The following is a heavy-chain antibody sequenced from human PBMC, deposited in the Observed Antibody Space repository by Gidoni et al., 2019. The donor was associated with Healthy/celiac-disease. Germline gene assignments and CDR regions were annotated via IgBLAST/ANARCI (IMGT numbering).Heavy chain of an antibody. J-gene: IGHJ6*02. CDR2: IIPIFGTA. Sequence: QVQLVQSGAEVKKPGSSVKVSCKASGGTFSSYAISWVGQAPGQGLEWMGGIIPIFGTANYAQKFQGRVTITADESTSTAYMELSSLRSEDTAVYYCARSDIVVVPAMGYYYYYGMDVWGQGTTVTVSS. D-gene: IGHD2-2*01. CDR1: GGTFSSYA. V-gene: IGHV1-69*01. CDR3: ARSDIVVVPAMGYYYYYGMDV.